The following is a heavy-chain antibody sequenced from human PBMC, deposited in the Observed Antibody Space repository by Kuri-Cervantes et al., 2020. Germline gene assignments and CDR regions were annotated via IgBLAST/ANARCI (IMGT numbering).Heavy chain of an antibody. Sequence: GESLKISCAASGFTFSTSAMSWVRQAPGKGLEGLEWVSAIGGGRTYYADSVKGRFTISRDNSKNTLYLQMNSLRAEDTAVYYCAKDRVLAESGSIYYYGMDVWGQGTTVTVSS. CDR3: AKDRVLAESGSIYYYGMDV. CDR2: IGGGRT. V-gene: IGHV3-23*01. J-gene: IGHJ6*02. CDR1: GFTFSTSA. D-gene: IGHD3-3*01.